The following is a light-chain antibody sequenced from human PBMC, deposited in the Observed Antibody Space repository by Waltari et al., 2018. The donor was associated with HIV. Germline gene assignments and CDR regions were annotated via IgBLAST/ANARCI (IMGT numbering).Light chain of an antibody. J-gene: IGLJ3*02. CDR3: LLYYGGAQV. Sequence: QTVVTQEPSLTVSPGGTVTLTCASSTGTVTRGYYPNWFQQKPGQAPRALIDSTSNKHSWTPSRFSGSLLGGKAALTLSGVQPEDEAEYYCLLYYGGAQVFGGGTKLTVL. CDR2: STS. V-gene: IGLV7-43*01. CDR1: TGTVTRGYY.